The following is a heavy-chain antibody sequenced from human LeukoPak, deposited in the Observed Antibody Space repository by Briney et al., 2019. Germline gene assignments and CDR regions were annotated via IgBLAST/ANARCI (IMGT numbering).Heavy chain of an antibody. CDR3: AAYYYDSSGYLG. Sequence: KASETLSLTCTVSGGSISSTGYYWGWIRQPPGKGLEWIGSISYSGSTYYNPSLKSRVTISVDTSKNQFSLKLTSVTAADTAEDYCAAYYYDSSGYLGCGQGTLVTVSS. D-gene: IGHD3-22*01. J-gene: IGHJ4*02. V-gene: IGHV4-39*01. CDR2: ISYSGST. CDR1: GGSISSTGYY.